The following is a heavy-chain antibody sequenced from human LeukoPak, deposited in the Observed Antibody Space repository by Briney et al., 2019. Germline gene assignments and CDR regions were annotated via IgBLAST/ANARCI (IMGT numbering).Heavy chain of an antibody. D-gene: IGHD3-3*01. CDR3: ARKAYDGFWSGSDDAFDI. J-gene: IGHJ3*02. CDR1: GYRFTNYW. V-gene: IGHV5-51*01. CDR2: IYPGDSDT. Sequence: GESLKISCKGSGYRFTNYWIGWVRQMPGKGLEWMGIIYPGDSDTRYSTSFEGQVTIPAGKSISTAYLQWSSLKASDTAMYYCARKAYDGFWSGSDDAFDIWGQGTMVTVSS.